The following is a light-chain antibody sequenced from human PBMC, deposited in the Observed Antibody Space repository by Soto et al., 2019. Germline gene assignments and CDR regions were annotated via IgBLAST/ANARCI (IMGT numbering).Light chain of an antibody. CDR2: EVN. CDR3: AAWDDSLRGWV. Sequence: QSALTQPASVSGSPGQSITISCTGTSSDVGAYNYVSWYQQHPGKAPKLMIYEVNNRPSGVSNRFSGSKSGNTASLTISGLRSEDEAEYYCAAWDDSLRGWVFGGGTKLTVL. J-gene: IGLJ3*02. CDR1: SSDVGAYNY. V-gene: IGLV2-14*01.